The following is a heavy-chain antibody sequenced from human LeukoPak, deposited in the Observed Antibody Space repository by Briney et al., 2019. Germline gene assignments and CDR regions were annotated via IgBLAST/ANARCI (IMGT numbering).Heavy chain of an antibody. J-gene: IGHJ4*02. V-gene: IGHV3-21*01. D-gene: IGHD4/OR15-4a*01. CDR1: GFTFSSYS. CDR3: ARRTNYLAFDY. Sequence: GGSLRLFCAASGFTFSSYSMSWVRQAPGKGLEWVSSISSTSSSIYYADSVKGRFTISRDNAKNSLYLQMNSLRAEDTAVYYCARRTNYLAFDYWGQGTLVTVSS. CDR2: ISSTSSSI.